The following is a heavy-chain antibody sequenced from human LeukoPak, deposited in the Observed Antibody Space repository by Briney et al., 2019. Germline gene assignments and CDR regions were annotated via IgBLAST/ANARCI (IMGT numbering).Heavy chain of an antibody. D-gene: IGHD3-22*01. CDR3: ARDPYYYDSSGYDHAPDY. J-gene: IGHJ4*02. CDR2: ISSSGSTI. Sequence: GGSLRLSCAASGFIFSSYAMSWVRQAPGKGLEWVSYISSSGSTIYYADSVKGRFTISRDKAKNSLYLQMNSLRAEDTAVYYCARDPYYYDSSGYDHAPDYWGQGTLVTVSS. V-gene: IGHV3-48*01. CDR1: GFIFSSYA.